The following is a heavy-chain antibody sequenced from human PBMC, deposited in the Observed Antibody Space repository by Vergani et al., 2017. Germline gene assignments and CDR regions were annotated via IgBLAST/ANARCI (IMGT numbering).Heavy chain of an antibody. CDR1: GYTFTSYG. J-gene: IGHJ5*02. CDR2: SSAYNGNT. D-gene: IGHD1-1*01. V-gene: IGHV1-18*01. CDR3: AGDKGPGWFDP. Sequence: QVQLVQSGAEVKKPGASVKVSCKASGYTFTSYGISWVRQAPGQGLEWMGWSSAYNGNTNYAQELQGRVTMTTDTYTGTAYMELRSLASDDTAVYYCAGDKGPGWFDPWGQGTLVTVSS.